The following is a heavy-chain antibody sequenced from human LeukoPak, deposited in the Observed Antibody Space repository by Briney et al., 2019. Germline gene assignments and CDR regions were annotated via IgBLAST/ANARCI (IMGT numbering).Heavy chain of an antibody. CDR2: VYYTGNT. V-gene: IGHV4-4*02. CDR3: ARDWDGRDSDRSGYYPRWFDP. J-gene: IGHJ5*02. Sequence: SETLSLTCAVSGGSINRDNWWTWVRQPPGKGLEWIEEVYYTGNTHYNPSLQSRVTISVDKSKNQFSLDLSSVTAADTAVYYCARDWDGRDSDRSGYYPRWFDPWGQGTLVTVSS. D-gene: IGHD3-22*01. CDR1: GGSINRDNW.